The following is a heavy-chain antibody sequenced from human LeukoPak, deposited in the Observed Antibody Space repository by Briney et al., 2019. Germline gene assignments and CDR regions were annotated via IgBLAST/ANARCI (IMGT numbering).Heavy chain of an antibody. CDR2: INAGNGNT. D-gene: IGHD2-15*01. Sequence: GASVKVSCKASGYSFTSYAMHWVRQAPGQRLEWMGWINAGNGNTKYSQKFQGRVTITRDTSASTAYMELSSLRSEDTAVYYCATLRVVAAHTIFDYWGQGTLVTVSS. CDR3: ATLRVVAAHTIFDY. CDR1: GYSFTSYA. J-gene: IGHJ4*02. V-gene: IGHV1-3*01.